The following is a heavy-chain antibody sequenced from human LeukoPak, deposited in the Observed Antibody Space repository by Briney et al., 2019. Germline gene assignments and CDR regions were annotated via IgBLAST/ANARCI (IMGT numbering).Heavy chain of an antibody. CDR2: ISYDGSNK. D-gene: IGHD5-12*01. CDR1: GFTFSSYA. CDR3: AKASGYEIVMAIDY. J-gene: IGHJ4*02. Sequence: GRSLRLSCAASGFTFSSYAMHWVRQAPGKGLEWVAVISYDGSNKYYADSVKGRFTISRDNAKNSLYLQMNSLRAEDTALYYCAKASGYEIVMAIDYWGQGTLVTVSS. V-gene: IGHV3-30-3*01.